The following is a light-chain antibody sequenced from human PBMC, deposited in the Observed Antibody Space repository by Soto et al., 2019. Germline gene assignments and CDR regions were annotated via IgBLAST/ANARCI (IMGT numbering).Light chain of an antibody. J-gene: IGKJ2*01. CDR2: GSS. V-gene: IGKV3-20*01. Sequence: EVVLTQSPGTLSLSPGERATLSCRASQTVSNNYLAWYQHKPGQSPKLLIFGSSHRATGIPDRFSGSGSGTDFTLTISRLEPEDFAVYYCQQYGSSPPYTFGQGTKLEIK. CDR3: QQYGSSPPYT. CDR1: QTVSNNY.